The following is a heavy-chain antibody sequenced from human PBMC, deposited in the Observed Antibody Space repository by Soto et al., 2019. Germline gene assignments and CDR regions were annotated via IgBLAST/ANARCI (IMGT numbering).Heavy chain of an antibody. Sequence: ASVKVSCKASGGTFSSYAISWVRQAPGQGLEWMGGIIPIFGTANYAQKFQGRVTITADESTSTAYMELSSLRSEDTAVYYCARGEVRFQKVNYYYYGMDVWGQGTTVTVSS. CDR2: IIPIFGTA. V-gene: IGHV1-69*13. J-gene: IGHJ6*02. CDR1: GGTFSSYA. D-gene: IGHD3-3*01. CDR3: ARGEVRFQKVNYYYYGMDV.